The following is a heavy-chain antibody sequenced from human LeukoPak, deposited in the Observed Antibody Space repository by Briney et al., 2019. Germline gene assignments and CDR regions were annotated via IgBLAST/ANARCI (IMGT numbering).Heavy chain of an antibody. CDR2: ISSDGSDK. Sequence: GGSLRLSCAASGFTFSSYPIHWVRQAPGKGLDWVALISSDGSDKKYADSVKGRFTISRDNSKNTLYLQMHSLRVEDTAVYYCARDYPADYWGQGTPVTVSS. CDR1: GFTFSSYP. V-gene: IGHV3-30-3*01. CDR3: ARDYPADY. J-gene: IGHJ4*02.